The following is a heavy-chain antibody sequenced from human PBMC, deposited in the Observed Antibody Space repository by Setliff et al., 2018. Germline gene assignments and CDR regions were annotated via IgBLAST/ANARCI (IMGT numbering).Heavy chain of an antibody. Sequence: GGSLRFSCAASGFTFSSYWMHWVRQAPGKGLEWVSYISSSSSTIYYADSVKGRFTISRDNAKNSLYLQMNSLRAEDTAVYYCATYSSGWYDRRHYYYGMDVWGQGTTVTVSS. D-gene: IGHD6-19*01. J-gene: IGHJ6*02. CDR1: GFTFSSYW. CDR2: ISSSSSTI. V-gene: IGHV3-48*04. CDR3: ATYSSGWYDRRHYYYGMDV.